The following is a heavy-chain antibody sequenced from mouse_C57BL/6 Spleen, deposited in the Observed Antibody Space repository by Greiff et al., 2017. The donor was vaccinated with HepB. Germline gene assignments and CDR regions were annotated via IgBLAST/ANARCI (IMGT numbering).Heavy chain of an antibody. J-gene: IGHJ2*01. Sequence: VQLQQSGAELVRPGASVKLSCTASGFNIKDYYMHWVKQRPEQGLEWIGRIEPEDGDTEYAPKFQGKATMTADTSSNTAYLQLSSLTSEDTAVYYCTTGYGSTSFDYWGQGTTLTVSS. V-gene: IGHV14-1*01. CDR3: TTGYGSTSFDY. CDR2: IEPEDGDT. D-gene: IGHD1-1*01. CDR1: GFNIKDYY.